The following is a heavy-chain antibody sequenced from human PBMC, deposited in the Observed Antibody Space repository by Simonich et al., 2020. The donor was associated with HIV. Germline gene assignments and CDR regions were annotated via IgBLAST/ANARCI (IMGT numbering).Heavy chain of an antibody. D-gene: IGHD6-13*01. CDR3: ARVMQQQLDRYYYYGMDV. Sequence: QVQLQESGPGLVKPSGTLSLTCAVSGDSISRSNWWSWVRQPPGKGLEWIGRIYTSGGTNYNPSLKSRVTISVDKSKNQLSLKVSSVTAADTAVYYCARVMQQQLDRYYYYGMDVWGQGTTVTVSS. CDR2: IYTSGGT. J-gene: IGHJ6*02. V-gene: IGHV4-4*02. CDR1: GDSISRSNW.